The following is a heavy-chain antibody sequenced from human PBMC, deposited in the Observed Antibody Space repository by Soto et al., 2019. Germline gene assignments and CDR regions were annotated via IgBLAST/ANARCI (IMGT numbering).Heavy chain of an antibody. V-gene: IGHV3-33*01. CDR2: IWYDGSNK. CDR3: ARDRTGRPLENYFDY. Sequence: GGSLRLSCAASGFTFSSYGMHWVRQAPGKGLEWVAVIWYDGSNKYYTDSVKGRFTISRDNSKNTLYLQMNSLRAEDTAVYYCARDRTGRPLENYFDYWGQGTLVTVSS. CDR1: GFTFSSYG. J-gene: IGHJ4*02. D-gene: IGHD1-1*01.